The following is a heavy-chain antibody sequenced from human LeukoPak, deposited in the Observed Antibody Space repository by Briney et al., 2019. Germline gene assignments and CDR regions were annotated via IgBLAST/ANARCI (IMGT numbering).Heavy chain of an antibody. V-gene: IGHV4-61*02. D-gene: IGHD3-22*01. J-gene: IGHJ4*02. CDR3: ARRRGITMIVVVIHGPFDY. Sequence: PSETLSLTCTVSGGSISSGSYYWSWIRQPAGKGLEWIGRIYTSGSTNYNPSLKSRVTISVDTSKNQFSLKLSSVTAADTAVYYCARRRGITMIVVVIHGPFDYWGQGTLVTVSS. CDR2: IYTSGST. CDR1: GGSISSGSYY.